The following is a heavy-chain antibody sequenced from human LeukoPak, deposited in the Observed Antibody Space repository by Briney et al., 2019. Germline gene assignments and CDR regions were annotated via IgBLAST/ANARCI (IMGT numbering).Heavy chain of an antibody. CDR3: ARGLQGIDY. Sequence: GGSLRLSCAASAFTFSSYWMHWVRRGPGKGLVWVSQINTDGSSTNYADSVKGRFTISRDNAKNTLYLEMSSLRAEDTAVYYCARGLQGIDYWGQGTLVTVSS. J-gene: IGHJ4*02. D-gene: IGHD4-11*01. CDR2: INTDGSST. CDR1: AFTFSSYW. V-gene: IGHV3-74*01.